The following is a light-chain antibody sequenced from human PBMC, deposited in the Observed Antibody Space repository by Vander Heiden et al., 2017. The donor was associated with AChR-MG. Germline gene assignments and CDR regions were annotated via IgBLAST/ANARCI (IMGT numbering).Light chain of an antibody. J-gene: IGKJ4*01. CDR3: QQRRNWPLT. V-gene: IGKV3-11*01. Sequence: EIVLTQSPATLSLSPGERATLSCRASQSLDTYLAWYQQKPGQAPRLLIFDASNSATGIPARFSGSGSGTDFTLTISSLQPEDFAVYYCQQRRNWPLTFGGGAKVEIK. CDR1: QSLDTY. CDR2: DAS.